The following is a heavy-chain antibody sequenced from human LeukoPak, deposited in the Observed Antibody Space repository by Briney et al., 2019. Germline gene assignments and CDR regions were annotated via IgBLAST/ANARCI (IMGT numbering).Heavy chain of an antibody. CDR1: GGSISSYY. V-gene: IGHV4-59*01. Sequence: PSETLSLTCTVSGGSISSYYWSWIRQPPGKGLEWIGYIYYSGSTNYNPSLKSRVTISVDTSKNQFSLKLSSVTAADTAVYYCARVWSLGYCSGGSCYPGGFDPWGQEPWSPSPQ. CDR2: IYYSGST. CDR3: ARVWSLGYCSGGSCYPGGFDP. D-gene: IGHD2-15*01. J-gene: IGHJ5*02.